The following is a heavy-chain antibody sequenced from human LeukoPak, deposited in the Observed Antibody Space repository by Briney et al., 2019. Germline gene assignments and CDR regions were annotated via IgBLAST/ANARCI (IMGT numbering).Heavy chain of an antibody. CDR1: GDSVSSKSAA. CDR2: TYYRSKWYS. V-gene: IGHV6-1*01. Sequence: SQTLSHTCAISGDSVSSKSAAWNWIRQSPSRGLEWLGRTYYRSKWYSDYAVSVKSRITINPDTSKNQFSLQLNSVTPEDTAVYYCARDDRRHQPRKGFDYWGQGTLVTVSS. CDR3: ARDDRRHQPRKGFDY. D-gene: IGHD2-2*01. J-gene: IGHJ4*02.